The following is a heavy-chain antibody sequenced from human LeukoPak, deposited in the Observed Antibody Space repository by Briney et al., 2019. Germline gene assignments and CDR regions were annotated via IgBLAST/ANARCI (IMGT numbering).Heavy chain of an antibody. V-gene: IGHV4-34*01. CDR2: INHSGST. J-gene: IGHJ4*02. CDR3: ARGRRDSSGYYYFDY. D-gene: IGHD3-22*01. Sequence: PSETLSLTCAVYGGSFSSYYWSWIRQPPGKGLEWIGEINHSGSTNYNPSLKSRVTISVDTSKNQFSLKLNSVTAADTAVYYCARGRRDSSGYYYFDYWGQGTLVTVSS. CDR1: GGSFSSYY.